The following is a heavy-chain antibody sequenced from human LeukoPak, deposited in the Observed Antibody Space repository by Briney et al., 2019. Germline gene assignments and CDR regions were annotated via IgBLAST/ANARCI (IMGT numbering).Heavy chain of an antibody. CDR1: GFIFSSSA. J-gene: IGHJ4*02. Sequence: GGSLRLSCAASGFIFSSSAMSWVRQTPGKGLEWVSAISGSGGNTYYADSVKGRFTISRDNSRTTLYLQMNSLRAEDTAVYYCAKDAVGYSYGWVWGQGTLVTVSS. CDR2: ISGSGGNT. D-gene: IGHD5-18*01. V-gene: IGHV3-23*01. CDR3: AKDAVGYSYGWV.